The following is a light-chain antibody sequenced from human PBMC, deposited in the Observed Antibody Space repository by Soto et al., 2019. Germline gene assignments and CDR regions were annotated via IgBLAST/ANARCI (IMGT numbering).Light chain of an antibody. CDR2: EGS. V-gene: IGLV2-23*01. J-gene: IGLJ2*01. Sequence: QSALTQPASVSGSPGQSITISCTGTSSDVGNYNIVSWYQQHPGKAPKVMIYEGSKRPSGVPNRFSGSKSGNTASLTISGLQAEDEADYYCCSYAGRSTPVVFGGGTKLTVL. CDR1: SSDVGNYNI. CDR3: CSYAGRSTPVV.